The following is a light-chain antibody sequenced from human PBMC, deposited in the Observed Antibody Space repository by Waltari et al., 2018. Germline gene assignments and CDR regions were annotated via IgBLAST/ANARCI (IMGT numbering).Light chain of an antibody. CDR2: DVI. J-gene: IGLJ3*02. CDR3: GSFRSQSSWV. V-gene: IGLV2-14*03. Sequence: QSALTQPASVSGSPGQSITISCTGSSSDIDTYEYVSWYQQHSDRAPKLIIYDVINRPAGVSYRFSGSKSGKTASLTVSGPHPEDEADYYCGSFRSQSSWVFGPGTKVTV. CDR1: SSDIDTYEY.